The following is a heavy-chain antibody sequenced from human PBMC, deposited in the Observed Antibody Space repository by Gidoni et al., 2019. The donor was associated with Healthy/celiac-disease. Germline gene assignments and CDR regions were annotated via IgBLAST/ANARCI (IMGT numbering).Heavy chain of an antibody. CDR1: GGSISSYY. CDR2: IYYSGST. J-gene: IGHJ4*02. D-gene: IGHD5-12*01. CDR3: ARGKDIVATVPFDY. Sequence: QVQLQESGPGLVKPSETLSLTCTVPGGSISSYYWSWIRQPPGKGLEWIGYIYYSGSTNYNPSLKSRVIISVDTSKNQFSLKLSSVTAADTAVYYCARGKDIVATVPFDYWGQGTLVTVSS. V-gene: IGHV4-59*01.